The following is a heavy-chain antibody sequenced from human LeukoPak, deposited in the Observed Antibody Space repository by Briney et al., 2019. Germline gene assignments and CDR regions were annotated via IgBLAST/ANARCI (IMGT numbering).Heavy chain of an antibody. CDR2: INYDGSEK. CDR1: GFTFSSYW. J-gene: IGHJ4*02. V-gene: IGHV3-7*05. D-gene: IGHD3-10*01. Sequence: GGSLRLSCAASGFTFSSYWMSWVRQAPGKGLEWVANINYDGSEKYYVDSVKGRFTLSRDNAKNSLHLQMNSLRAEDTAVYYCARDSGSTVPTLDYWGQGTLVTVSS. CDR3: ARDSGSTVPTLDY.